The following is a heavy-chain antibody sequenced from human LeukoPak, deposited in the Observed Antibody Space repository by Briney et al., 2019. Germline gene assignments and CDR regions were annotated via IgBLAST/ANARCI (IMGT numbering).Heavy chain of an antibody. Sequence: PGGSLRLSCVVSGFTVSSNYISWVRQAPGKGLEWVSVIYSGDSTYYADSVKGRFTISRDNSKNTVYLQMNSLRAEDTAVYHCARVRGLWFGEDWGQGTLVTDSS. J-gene: IGHJ4*02. D-gene: IGHD3-10*01. CDR2: IYSGDST. CDR3: ARVRGLWFGED. CDR1: GFTVSSNY. V-gene: IGHV3-66*01.